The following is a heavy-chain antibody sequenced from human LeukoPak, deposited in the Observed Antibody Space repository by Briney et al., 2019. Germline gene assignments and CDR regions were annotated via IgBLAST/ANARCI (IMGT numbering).Heavy chain of an antibody. J-gene: IGHJ4*02. CDR3: ARVKGQWLLPDY. D-gene: IGHD6-19*01. CDR2: IYYSGNT. CDR1: GGSIGTDY. Sequence: SETLSLTCTVSGGSIGTDYWSWIRQHPGKGLEWIGYIYYSGNTNYNPSLKSRVTMSLDTSKNQFSLKLTSVTAADTAVYYCARVKGQWLLPDYWGQGTLVTVSS. V-gene: IGHV4-59*01.